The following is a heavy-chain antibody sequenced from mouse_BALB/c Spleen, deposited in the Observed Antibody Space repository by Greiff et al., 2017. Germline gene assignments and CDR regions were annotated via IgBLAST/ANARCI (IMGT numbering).Heavy chain of an antibody. V-gene: IGHV5-12-1*01. CDR1: GFAFSSYD. CDR2: ISSGGGST. J-gene: IGHJ3*01. CDR3: ARLTGTGSWFAY. Sequence: EVQVVESGGGLVKPGGSLKLSCAASGFAFSSYDMSWVRQTPEKRLEWVAYISSGGGSTYYPDTVKGRFTISRDNAKNTLYLQMSSLKSEDTAMYYCARLTGTGSWFAYWGQGTLVTVSA. D-gene: IGHD4-1*01.